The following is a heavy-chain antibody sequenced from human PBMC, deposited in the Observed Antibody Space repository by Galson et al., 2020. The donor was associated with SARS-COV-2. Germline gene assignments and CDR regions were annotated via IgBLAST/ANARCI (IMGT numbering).Heavy chain of an antibody. CDR1: GFTFSNDW. D-gene: IGHD1-26*01. CDR3: ITEFLGWERRTFYRGVF. Sequence: GEYLKISCASSGFTFSNDWMNLVRQTPGQGLEWVGRIKSKVHGGTPEYAAPLEARFTITRHESTRTLYLHMNSLKTEDTAVYYCITEFLGWERRTFYRGVFWGEGPLVAVSS. J-gene: IGHJ4*02. V-gene: IGHV3-15*01. CDR2: IKSKVHGGTP.